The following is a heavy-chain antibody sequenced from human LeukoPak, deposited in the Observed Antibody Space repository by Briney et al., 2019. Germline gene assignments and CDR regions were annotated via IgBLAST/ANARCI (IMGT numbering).Heavy chain of an antibody. J-gene: IGHJ4*02. CDR1: GGSISSYY. V-gene: IGHV4-4*07. CDR2: IYTSGST. Sequence: SETLSLTCTVSGGSISSYYWSWIRQPAGKGLEWIGRIYTSGSTNYNPSLKSRVTMSVDTSKNQLSLKLSSVTAADTAVYYCARSSPRWFGESPPKIPFDYWGQGTLVTVSS. CDR3: ARSSPRWFGESPPKIPFDY. D-gene: IGHD3-10*01.